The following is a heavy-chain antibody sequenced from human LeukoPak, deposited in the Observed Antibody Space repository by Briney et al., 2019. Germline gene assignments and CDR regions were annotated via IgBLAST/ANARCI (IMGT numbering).Heavy chain of an antibody. CDR3: AKEPDTWGSRFDY. Sequence: GGYLRLSCAASGFTFSSYAMSWLRPAPGKGLEWVSGISGSGGSTYYADSVKGRFTISRDNSKNTLYLQMNSLRAEDTAVYYCAKEPDTWGSRFDYWGQGTLVTVSS. V-gene: IGHV3-23*01. D-gene: IGHD7-27*01. CDR2: ISGSGGST. CDR1: GFTFSSYA. J-gene: IGHJ4*02.